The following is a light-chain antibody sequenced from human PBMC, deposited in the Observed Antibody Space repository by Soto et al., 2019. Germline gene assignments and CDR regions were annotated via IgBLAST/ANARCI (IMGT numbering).Light chain of an antibody. CDR3: QQTFSTSIT. V-gene: IGKV1-39*01. CDR1: QTISNF. CDR2: DVS. Sequence: QMTQSPSSLSACVGDRVPITCRASQTISNFLNWYQQRSGEAPKLLLYDVSTLQTGVPSRFSGSGSGTDFSLTISSLQPEDLGTYYCQQTFSTSITFGQGTRLEIK. J-gene: IGKJ5*01.